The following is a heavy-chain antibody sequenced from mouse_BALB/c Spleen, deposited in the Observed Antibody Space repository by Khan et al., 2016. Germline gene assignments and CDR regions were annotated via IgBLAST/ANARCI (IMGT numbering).Heavy chain of an antibody. Sequence: QIQLVQSGPELKKPGETVKISCKASEYIFTNYGMNWVKQAPGKGLKWMGWINTNTGEPTYAEEFKGRFDFSLEASARTAYLQINNLKTEDAATYFCARTGDYPYYAMDYCGQGTSVTVSS. D-gene: IGHD2-13*01. CDR2: INTNTGEP. V-gene: IGHV9-3*02. CDR1: EYIFTNYG. J-gene: IGHJ4*01. CDR3: ARTGDYPYYAMDY.